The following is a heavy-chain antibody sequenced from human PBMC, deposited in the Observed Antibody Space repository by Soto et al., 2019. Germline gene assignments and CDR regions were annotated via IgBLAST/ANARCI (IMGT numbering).Heavy chain of an antibody. CDR3: ARGGTGTAGSRAYQGMDV. Sequence: ASVKVSCKASGYTFTTYYIHWVRQAPGQGLEWMGIINPLAGTTSSVQKFEDRVSMIRDTSTTTVYMDLSDLTSEDTAVYFCARGGTGTAGSRAYQGMDVWGQGTTVTVSS. CDR1: GYTFTTYY. V-gene: IGHV1-46*01. J-gene: IGHJ6*02. D-gene: IGHD1-1*01. CDR2: INPLAGTT.